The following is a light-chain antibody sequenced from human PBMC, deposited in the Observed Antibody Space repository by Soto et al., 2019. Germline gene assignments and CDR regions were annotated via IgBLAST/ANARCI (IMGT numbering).Light chain of an antibody. CDR2: GVS. Sequence: QSALTQPASVSGSPGQSITISCTATSSNVGGYNYVSWYQQHPGKAPKLIIYGVSNRPSGVSNRFSGSKSGNTASLTISGLQAEDEADYYCSSYRGSSTVVFGGGTKLTVL. CDR3: SSYRGSSTVV. CDR1: SSNVGGYNY. V-gene: IGLV2-14*01. J-gene: IGLJ2*01.